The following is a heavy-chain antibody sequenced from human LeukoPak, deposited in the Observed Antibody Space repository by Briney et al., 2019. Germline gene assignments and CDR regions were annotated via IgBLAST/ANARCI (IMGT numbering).Heavy chain of an antibody. CDR3: ARGADYDFWSGYSNWFDP. D-gene: IGHD3-3*01. J-gene: IGHJ5*02. CDR1: GGSFSGYY. Sequence: PSETLSLTCAVYGGSFSGYYWSWIRLPPGKGLEWIGEINHSGSTNYNPSLKSRVTISVDTSKNQFSLKLSSVTAADTAVYYCARGADYDFWSGYSNWFDPWGQGTLVTVSS. CDR2: INHSGST. V-gene: IGHV4-34*01.